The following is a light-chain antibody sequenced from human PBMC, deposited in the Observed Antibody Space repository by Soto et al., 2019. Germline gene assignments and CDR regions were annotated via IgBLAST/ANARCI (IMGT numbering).Light chain of an antibody. J-gene: IGKJ1*01. V-gene: IGKV3-11*01. CDR2: DAS. Sequence: IVLTQSPGTLSLYPGERATLSCRASQSVSTFLAWYQHKPGQAPRLLIYDASNRATGIPDRFRGSGSGTDFTLTISSPEPEDFALYYCQQGTDLPPGTFGQGTKVDIK. CDR1: QSVSTF. CDR3: QQGTDLPPGT.